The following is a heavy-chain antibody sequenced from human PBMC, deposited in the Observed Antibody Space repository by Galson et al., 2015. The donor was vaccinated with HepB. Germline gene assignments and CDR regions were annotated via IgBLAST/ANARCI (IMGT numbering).Heavy chain of an antibody. CDR1: GGSISSSNW. V-gene: IGHV4-4*02. CDR3: ARVSSGWYAVDY. D-gene: IGHD6-19*01. CDR2: IYHSGST. Sequence: ETLSLTCAVSGGSISSSNWWSWVRQPPGKGLEWIGEIYHSGSTNYNPSLKSRVTISVDKSKNQFSLKLSSVTAADTAVYYCARVSSGWYAVDYWGQGTLVTVSS. J-gene: IGHJ4*02.